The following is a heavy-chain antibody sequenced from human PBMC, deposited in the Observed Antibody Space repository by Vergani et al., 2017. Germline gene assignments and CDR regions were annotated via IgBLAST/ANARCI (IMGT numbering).Heavy chain of an antibody. CDR1: GGSISSYY. V-gene: IGHV4-59*01. J-gene: IGHJ5*02. CDR2: IYYSGST. CDR3: VGWWGWFDP. Sequence: QVQLQESGPGLVQPSETLSLTCIVSGGSISSYYWSWIRPPPGKGLEWIGYIYYSGSTNYNPSLKSRGTISVDTSKNEFSLKLSSVTAADTAGYYCVGWWGWFDPWGQGILVTVSS. D-gene: IGHD2-15*01.